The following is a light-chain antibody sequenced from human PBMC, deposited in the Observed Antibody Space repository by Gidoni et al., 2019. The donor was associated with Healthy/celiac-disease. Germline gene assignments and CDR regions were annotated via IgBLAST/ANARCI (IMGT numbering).Light chain of an antibody. CDR1: QSISRY. J-gene: IGKJ4*01. CDR3: QQSDSSVLT. V-gene: IGKV1-39*01. CDR2: AAS. Sequence: DIQLTQSPSSLSAFVGDRVTIICRASQSISRYLNWYQLKPGKAPKLLIYAASSLQSGVPSRFSGSGSGTDFTLTISSLQPEDFATYYCQQSDSSVLTFXGXTKVEIK.